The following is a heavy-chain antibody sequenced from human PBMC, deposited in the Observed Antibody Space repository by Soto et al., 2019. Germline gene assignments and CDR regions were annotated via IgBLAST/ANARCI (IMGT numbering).Heavy chain of an antibody. D-gene: IGHD2-21*02. V-gene: IGHV4-39*01. CDR2: IYYSGST. Sequence: QLQLQESGPGLVKPSETLSLTCSVSGGSISSSSYFWCWIRQPPGKGLEWIGSIYYSGSTYYNTSLKRRVTVSVDTSKNQFSLKLSSVTAADTAVYYCARHPSDFWFDPWGQGTLVTVSS. J-gene: IGHJ5*02. CDR1: GGSISSSSYF. CDR3: ARHPSDFWFDP.